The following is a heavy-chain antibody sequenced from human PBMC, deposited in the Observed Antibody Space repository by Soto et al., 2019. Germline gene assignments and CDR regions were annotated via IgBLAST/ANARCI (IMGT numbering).Heavy chain of an antibody. J-gene: IGHJ5*02. V-gene: IGHV3-30-3*01. D-gene: IGHD6-19*01. Sequence: QVQLVESGGGVVQPGKSLRLSCATSEFTFSNDAMHWVRQAPGKGLEWVAVISSDGSKKYYADSIRGRFTISRDNSNNTLSLQMTSLRGEDKAVYSCAREQWVVPRSWGQGTLVTVSS. CDR1: EFTFSNDA. CDR2: ISSDGSKK. CDR3: AREQWVVPRS.